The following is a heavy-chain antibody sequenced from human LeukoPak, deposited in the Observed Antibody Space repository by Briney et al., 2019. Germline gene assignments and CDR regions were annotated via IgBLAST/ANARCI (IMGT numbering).Heavy chain of an antibody. CDR2: ISYDGSNK. Sequence: SLRLSCAASGLTFSSYAMHWVRQAPGKGLEWVAVISYDGSNKYYADSVKGRFTISRDNSNNTLYLQMNSLRAEDTAVYYCARGWVGATMSGWGVLGYWGQGTLVTVSS. V-gene: IGHV3-30*04. CDR3: ARGWVGATMSGWGVLGY. J-gene: IGHJ4*02. CDR1: GLTFSSYA. D-gene: IGHD1-26*01.